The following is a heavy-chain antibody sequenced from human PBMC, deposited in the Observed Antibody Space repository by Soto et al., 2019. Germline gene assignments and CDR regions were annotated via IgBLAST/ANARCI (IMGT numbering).Heavy chain of an antibody. Sequence: QVQLVQSGAEVKKPGASVKVSCKASGYTFTGYYMHWVRQAPGQGLEWMGWINPNSGGTNYAQKFQGWVTMTRTTSISTAYMELSRLRSDDTAVYYCARARITMVRGVIITNWFDPWGQGTLVTVSS. CDR2: INPNSGGT. J-gene: IGHJ5*02. CDR3: ARARITMVRGVIITNWFDP. CDR1: GYTFTGYY. D-gene: IGHD3-10*01. V-gene: IGHV1-2*04.